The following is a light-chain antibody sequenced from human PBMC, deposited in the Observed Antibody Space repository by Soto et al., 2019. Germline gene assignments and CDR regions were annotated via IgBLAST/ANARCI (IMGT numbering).Light chain of an antibody. CDR2: DVN. CDR3: CAYSTCGTHV. J-gene: IGLJ1*01. V-gene: IGLV2-14*03. CDR1: SSDVGSYDY. Sequence: QSALTQPASVSGSPGQSITFSCTGTSSDVGSYDYVSWHQQHPGKAPKLIIYDVNNRPSGVPSRFSGSKSGNTASLIISRLQTEDESDYYCCAYSTCGTHVFGNGTKVTV.